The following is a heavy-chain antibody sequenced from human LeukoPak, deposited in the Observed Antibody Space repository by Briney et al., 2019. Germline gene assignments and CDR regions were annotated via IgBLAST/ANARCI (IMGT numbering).Heavy chain of an antibody. CDR3: AKNRGGSGYSDSDY. D-gene: IGHD2-15*01. V-gene: IGHV3-23*01. J-gene: IGHJ4*02. CDR2: ISGSGDSR. Sequence: PGGSLRLSCAASGFTFSSCAMSWVRQAPGKGLEWVSLISGSGDSRYYADSVKGRFTISRDNSKNTLYLQMNSLRAEDTAVYYCAKNRGGSGYSDSDYWGQGTLVTVSS. CDR1: GFTFSSCA.